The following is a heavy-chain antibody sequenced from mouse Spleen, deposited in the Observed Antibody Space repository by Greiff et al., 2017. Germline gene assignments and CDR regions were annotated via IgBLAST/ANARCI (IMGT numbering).Heavy chain of an antibody. J-gene: IGHJ4*01. CDR1: GFTFSSYA. Sequence: EVQVVESGGGLVKPGGSLKLSCAASGFTFSSYAMSWVRQTPEKRLEWVATISSGGSYTYYPDSVKGRFTISRDNAKNTLYLQMSSLRSEDTAMYYCARAIYYDYDGYYAMDYWGQGTSVTVSS. CDR2: ISSGGSYT. D-gene: IGHD2-4*01. CDR3: ARAIYYDYDGYYAMDY. V-gene: IGHV5-9-3*01.